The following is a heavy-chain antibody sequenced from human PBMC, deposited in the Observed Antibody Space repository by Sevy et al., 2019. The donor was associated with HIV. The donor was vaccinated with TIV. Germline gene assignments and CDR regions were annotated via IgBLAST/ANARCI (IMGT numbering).Heavy chain of an antibody. CDR1: GFTVSNTY. CDR3: ARNLGPRGTFDI. D-gene: IGHD3-16*01. V-gene: IGHV3-53*01. J-gene: IGHJ3*02. Sequence: GGSLRLSCAASGFTVSNTYMSWVRQAPGKGLEWVSVLYSAGSTYYADSVKGRFTISRDNSKTKLYLQMNSLRAEDTAVYYCARNLGPRGTFDIWGQGTMVTVSS. CDR2: LYSAGST.